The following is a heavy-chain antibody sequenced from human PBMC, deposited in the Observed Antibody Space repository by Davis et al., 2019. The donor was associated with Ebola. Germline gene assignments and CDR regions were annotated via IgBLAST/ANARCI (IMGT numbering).Heavy chain of an antibody. D-gene: IGHD3-10*01. CDR2: INHSGST. V-gene: IGHV4-34*01. J-gene: IGHJ3*02. CDR1: GASFSGYY. Sequence: MPSETLSLTCAVYGASFSGYYWSWIRQPPGKGLEWIGEINHSGSTNYNPSLKSRVTISVDTSKNQFSLKLSSVTAADTADYYCARGELLDIWGQGTMVTVSS. CDR3: ARGELLDI.